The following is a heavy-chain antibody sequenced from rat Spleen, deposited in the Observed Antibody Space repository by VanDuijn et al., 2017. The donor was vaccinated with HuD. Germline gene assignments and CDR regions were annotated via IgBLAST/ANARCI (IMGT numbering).Heavy chain of an antibody. J-gene: IGHJ2*01. V-gene: IGHV2-13*01. CDR3: TIHPRY. CDR1: GFSLTSNG. D-gene: IGHD3-1*01. CDR2: IWGDGST. Sequence: QVQLKESGPGLVQPSQTLSLTCTVSGFSLTSNGVSWVRQPPGKGLEWMGGIWGDGSTNYNSALKSRLSISRDTSKSQVFLKVNSLQTDDTGTYYCTIHPRYWGQGVMVTVSS.